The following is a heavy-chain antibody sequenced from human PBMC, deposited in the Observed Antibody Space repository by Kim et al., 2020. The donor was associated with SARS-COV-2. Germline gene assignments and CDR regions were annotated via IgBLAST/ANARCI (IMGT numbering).Heavy chain of an antibody. V-gene: IGHV3-33*06. CDR1: GFTFSSYG. CDR2: IWYDGSNK. D-gene: IGHD1-26*01. Sequence: GGSLRLSCAASGFTFSSYGMHWVRQAPGKGLEWVAVIWYDGSNKYYADSMKGRFTISRDNSKNTLNLHLNSLGADDTAMYYCAKDAGLSGTFYPDYWGQGTLVTVSS. CDR3: AKDAGLSGTFYPDY. J-gene: IGHJ4*02.